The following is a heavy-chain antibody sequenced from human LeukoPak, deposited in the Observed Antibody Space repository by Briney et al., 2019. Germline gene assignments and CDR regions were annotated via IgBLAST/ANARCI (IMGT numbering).Heavy chain of an antibody. CDR3: ARVSSSWYQDWYFDL. J-gene: IGHJ2*01. D-gene: IGHD6-13*01. V-gene: IGHV4-59*12. CDR1: GGSISSYY. Sequence: SETLSLTCTVSGGSISSYYWSWIRQPPGKGLEWIGYIYYSGSTNYNPSLKSRVTISVDTSKNQFSLKLSSVTAADTAVYYCARVSSSWYQDWYFDLWGRGTLVTVSS. CDR2: IYYSGST.